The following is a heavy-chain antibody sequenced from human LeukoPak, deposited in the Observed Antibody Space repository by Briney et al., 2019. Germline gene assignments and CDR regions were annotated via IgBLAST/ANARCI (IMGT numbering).Heavy chain of an antibody. Sequence: GGSLRLSCAASGFTFSSYAMSWVRQAPGKGLEWVSAISGSGGSTYYADSVKGRFTISRDNSKNTLYPQMNSLRAEDTAVYYCAKPQYYYDSSGYYYDNFDYWGQGTLVTVSS. J-gene: IGHJ4*02. CDR2: ISGSGGST. CDR1: GFTFSSYA. CDR3: AKPQYYYDSSGYYYDNFDY. D-gene: IGHD3-22*01. V-gene: IGHV3-23*01.